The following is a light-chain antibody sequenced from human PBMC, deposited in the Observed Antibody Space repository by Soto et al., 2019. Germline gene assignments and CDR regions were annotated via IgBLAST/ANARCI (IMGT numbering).Light chain of an antibody. Sequence: DIQMTQSPSALSASVGDRVTITCRASQSISRWLAWYQQKPGKAPKLLIYQATTLESGVPSRFGGTASGTEFTLTISSLQPDDFATYFCQQYSGIWTFGQGTKVEIK. CDR1: QSISRW. V-gene: IGKV1-5*03. CDR3: QQYSGIWT. J-gene: IGKJ1*01. CDR2: QAT.